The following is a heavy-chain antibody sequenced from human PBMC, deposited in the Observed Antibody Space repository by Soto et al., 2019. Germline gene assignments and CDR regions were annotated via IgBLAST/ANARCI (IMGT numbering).Heavy chain of an antibody. V-gene: IGHV3-30*19. D-gene: IGHD3-16*01. CDR1: GFTFRSYV. Sequence: QVQLVESGGGVVQPGTSLRVSCVGSGFTFRSYVIHWVRQAPGKGLEWVALTSYDGSDKYYGDSVMGRFTISRDNSRNTVDLQMDSLRLEDTALYYCARWGTTGGLDVWGQGTLVSVSS. CDR3: ARWGTTGGLDV. CDR2: TSYDGSDK. J-gene: IGHJ1*01.